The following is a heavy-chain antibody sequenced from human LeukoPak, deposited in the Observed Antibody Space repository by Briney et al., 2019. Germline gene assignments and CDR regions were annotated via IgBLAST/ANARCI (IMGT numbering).Heavy chain of an antibody. Sequence: ASVKVSCKASGYTFTSYDINWLRQATGQGVEWMGWMNAENGNTGYAQKFQGRVTMTRNTAISTAYMELSNLRSDDTAVYYCARARSDNTVNWFDPWGQGTLVTVSS. V-gene: IGHV1-8*01. CDR1: GYTFTSYD. D-gene: IGHD4-17*01. CDR2: MNAENGNT. J-gene: IGHJ5*02. CDR3: ARARSDNTVNWFDP.